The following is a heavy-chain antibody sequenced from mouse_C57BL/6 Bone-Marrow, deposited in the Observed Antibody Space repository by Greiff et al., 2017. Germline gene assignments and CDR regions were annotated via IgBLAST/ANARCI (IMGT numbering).Heavy chain of an antibody. CDR3: VRGGTVVGFDY. J-gene: IGHJ2*01. D-gene: IGHD1-1*01. V-gene: IGHV10-1*01. CDR1: GFSFNTYA. Sequence: EVQGVESGGGLVQPKGSLKLSCAASGFSFNTYAMNWVRQAPGKGVEWVARIRSKSNNYATYYADSVKDRFTISRDDSESMLYLQMNNLKTEDTAMYYGVRGGTVVGFDYWGQGTTLTVSS. CDR2: IRSKSNNYAT.